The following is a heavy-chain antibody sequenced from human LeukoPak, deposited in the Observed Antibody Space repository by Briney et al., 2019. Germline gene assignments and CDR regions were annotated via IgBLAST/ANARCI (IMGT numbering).Heavy chain of an antibody. J-gene: IGHJ4*02. Sequence: SETLSLTCTVSGGSISSYYWSWIRQPPGKGLEWIGYIYYSGSTNYNPSLKSRVTISVDTSKNQFSLKLNSVTAADTAVYYCARDDLGDKALDYWGQGTLVTVSS. D-gene: IGHD4-17*01. CDR2: IYYSGST. CDR3: ARDDLGDKALDY. V-gene: IGHV4-59*01. CDR1: GGSISSYY.